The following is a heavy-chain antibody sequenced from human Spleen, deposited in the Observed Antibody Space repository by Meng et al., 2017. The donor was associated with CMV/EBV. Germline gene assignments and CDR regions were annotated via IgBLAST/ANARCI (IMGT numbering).Heavy chain of an antibody. J-gene: IGHJ3*01. CDR3: ARDSDDYDFWSAYYTDAFDF. CDR2: IGSSTSAI. CDR1: GCTFSSYS. V-gene: IGHV3-48*04. D-gene: IGHD3-3*01. Sequence: GGSLRLSCAASGCTFSSYSMNWVRQAPGKGLEWISYIGSSTSAIYYADSVKGRFTISRDNAKNSLYLQMNSLRAEDTAVYYCARDSDDYDFWSAYYTDAFDFWGQGTMVTVSS.